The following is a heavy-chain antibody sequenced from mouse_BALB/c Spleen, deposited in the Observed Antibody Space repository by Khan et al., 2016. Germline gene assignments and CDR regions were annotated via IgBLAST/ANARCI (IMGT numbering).Heavy chain of an antibody. Sequence: VQLKESGPSLVKPSQTLSLTCSVTGDSITSGYWNWIRKFPGNKLEYMGYISYSGGTYNNPSLKSRISITRDTSKNQYYLPLNSVTTEDTGTYDCARYNGSMYVRGMDYWGQGLSVTVSS. V-gene: IGHV3-8*02. J-gene: IGHJ4*01. D-gene: IGHD1-1*01. CDR2: ISYSGGT. CDR1: GDSITSGY. CDR3: ARYNGSMYVRGMDY.